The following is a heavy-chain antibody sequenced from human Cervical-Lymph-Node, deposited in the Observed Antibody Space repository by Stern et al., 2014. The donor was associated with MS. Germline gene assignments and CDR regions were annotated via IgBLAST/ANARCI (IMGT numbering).Heavy chain of an antibody. V-gene: IGHV3-74*02. CDR1: RFTFSSYW. CDR2: INSDGTTT. CDR3: ASTSWGPFEN. D-gene: IGHD3-16*01. J-gene: IGHJ4*02. Sequence: VQLVQSGGGLVQPGGSLRLSCAASRFTFSSYWMHWVRQTPGEGLVCVSRINSDGTTTNYADSVKGRFTISRDNAKNTLYLQMNSLRVEDTAMYYCASTSWGPFENWGQGALVTVSS.